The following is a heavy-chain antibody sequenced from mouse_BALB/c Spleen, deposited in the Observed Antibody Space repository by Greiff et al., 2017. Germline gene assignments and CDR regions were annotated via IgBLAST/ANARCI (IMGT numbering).Heavy chain of an antibody. J-gene: IGHJ2*01. CDR2: IYPSDSYT. D-gene: IGHD2-4*01. V-gene: IGHV1-69*02. Sequence: QVQLQQPGAELVRPGASVKLSCKASGYTFTSYWINWVKQRPGQGLEWIGNIYPSDSYTNYNQKFKDKATLTVDKSSSTAYMQLSSPTSEDSAVYYCTRSPCYYDYDYFDYWGQGTTLTVSS. CDR3: TRSPCYYDYDYFDY. CDR1: GYTFTSYW.